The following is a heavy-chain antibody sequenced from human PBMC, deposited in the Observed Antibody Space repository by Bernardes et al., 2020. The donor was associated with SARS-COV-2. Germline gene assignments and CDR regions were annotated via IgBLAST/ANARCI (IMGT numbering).Heavy chain of an antibody. J-gene: IGHJ4*02. CDR1: GFTFSSYA. CDR3: AKDPSYDYIWGSYHFDY. D-gene: IGHD3-16*02. V-gene: IGHV3-23*01. Sequence: GSLRLSCAASGFTFSSYAMSWVRQAPGKGLEWVSAISGSGGSTYYADSVKGRFTISRDNSKNTPYLQMNSLRAEDTAVYYCAKDPSYDYIWGSYHFDYWGQGALVTVSS. CDR2: ISGSGGST.